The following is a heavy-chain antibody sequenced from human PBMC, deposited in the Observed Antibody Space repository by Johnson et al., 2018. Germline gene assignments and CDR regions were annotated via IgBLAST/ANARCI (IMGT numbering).Heavy chain of an antibody. CDR1: GFTFSSYA. D-gene: IGHD3-10*01. V-gene: IGHV3-30-3*01. CDR2: ISYDGSNK. J-gene: IGHJ6*02. Sequence: QVQLQESGGGVVQPGRSLRLSCAASGFTFSSYAMHWVRQAPGKGLEWVAVISYDGSNKYYADSVKGRFTISRDNSKNTLYLQMNSLRAEDTAVYYCARGDGFGQEIEYYGMDVWGQGTTVTVSS. CDR3: ARGDGFGQEIEYYGMDV.